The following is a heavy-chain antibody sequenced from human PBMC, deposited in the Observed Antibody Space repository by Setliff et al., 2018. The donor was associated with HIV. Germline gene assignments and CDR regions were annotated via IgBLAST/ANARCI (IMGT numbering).Heavy chain of an antibody. J-gene: IGHJ4*02. D-gene: IGHD6-19*01. Sequence: SETLSLTCTVSGGSISSGSYYWSWIRQPAGKGLEWIGHIYTSGSTNYNPSLKSRVTISVDTSKNQFSLKLSSVTAADTAVYYCARGEQWPYYFHYWGQGTLVTVSS. V-gene: IGHV4-61*09. CDR3: ARGEQWPYYFHY. CDR2: IYTSGST. CDR1: GGSISSGSYY.